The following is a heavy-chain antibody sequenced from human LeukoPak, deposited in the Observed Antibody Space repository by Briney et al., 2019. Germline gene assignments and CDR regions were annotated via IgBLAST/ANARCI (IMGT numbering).Heavy chain of an antibody. Sequence: SGTLSPTCAVSGGSISSDTWWNWVRQPPGKGLEWIGEVHHSGTTNYNSSLKSRVTISLDKFKNQFSLNLSSVTAADTAVYYCARGPRTVKYYFDFWGQGTLVTVSS. CDR3: ARGPRTVKYYFDF. CDR1: GGSISSDTW. D-gene: IGHD3/OR15-3a*01. J-gene: IGHJ4*02. CDR2: VHHSGTT. V-gene: IGHV4-4*02.